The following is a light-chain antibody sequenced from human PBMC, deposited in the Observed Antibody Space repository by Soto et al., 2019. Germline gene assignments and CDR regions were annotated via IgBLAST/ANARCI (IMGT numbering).Light chain of an antibody. V-gene: IGLV2-14*01. CDR3: SSYTRTNTRV. J-gene: IGLJ3*02. Sequence: QSVLTQPASVSGSPGQSITISCTGTSNDVGGYDYVSWYQHHPGKAPKLMIYEVNNRPSGVSNRFSGSKSGNTASLTISGLQAEDEADYFCSSYTRTNTRVFGGGTKVTVL. CDR1: SNDVGGYDY. CDR2: EVN.